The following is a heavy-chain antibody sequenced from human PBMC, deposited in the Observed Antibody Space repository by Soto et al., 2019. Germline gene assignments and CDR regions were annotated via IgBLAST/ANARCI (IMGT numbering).Heavy chain of an antibody. CDR1: GNTFTSYD. V-gene: IGHV1-8*01. D-gene: IGHD6-13*01. Sequence: ASVEVSCKTSGNTFTSYDMNWVRQAPGQGLEWMGWMRPNSGTTGYAGKFQGRVSMTRNTSISTAYMELSGLTSEDTAVYYCARGRGSTSWYYFDYWGQGTQVTVSS. CDR2: MRPNSGTT. CDR3: ARGRGSTSWYYFDY. J-gene: IGHJ4*02.